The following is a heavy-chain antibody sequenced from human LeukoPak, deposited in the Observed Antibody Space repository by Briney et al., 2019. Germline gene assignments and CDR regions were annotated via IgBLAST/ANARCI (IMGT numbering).Heavy chain of an antibody. Sequence: KPSETLSLTCIVSSGSISGYSWSWIRQPPGKGLEWIGYIYHSGSTSYNPSLKSRVTMSLDTSRNLFSLKVNSVTSADTAVYYCARDETNSGYDYGAFDIWGQGTMVTVSS. CDR1: SGSISGYS. V-gene: IGHV4-59*01. CDR3: ARDETNSGYDYGAFDI. CDR2: IYHSGST. D-gene: IGHD5-12*01. J-gene: IGHJ3*02.